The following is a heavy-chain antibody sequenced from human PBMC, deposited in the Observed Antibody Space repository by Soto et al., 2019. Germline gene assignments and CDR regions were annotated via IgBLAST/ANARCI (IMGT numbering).Heavy chain of an antibody. D-gene: IGHD2-15*01. J-gene: IGHJ4*02. CDR2: IIPIFGTA. CDR3: ARGAYCSGGSCYSIFDY. V-gene: IGHV1-69*01. Sequence: QVQLVQSGAEVKKPGSSVKVSCKASGGTFSSYAISWVRQAPGQGLEWMGGIIPIFGTANYAQKFQGRVTITADESTSTAYMELSSLRSEDTAVYYWARGAYCSGGSCYSIFDYWGQGTLVTVSS. CDR1: GGTFSSYA.